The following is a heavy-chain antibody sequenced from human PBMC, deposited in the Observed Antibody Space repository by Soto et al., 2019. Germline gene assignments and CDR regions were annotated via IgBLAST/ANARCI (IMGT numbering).Heavy chain of an antibody. V-gene: IGHV3-30*18. J-gene: IGHJ4*02. CDR1: GFTFSSYG. D-gene: IGHD3-10*01. CDR3: AKLRDYYYGSGSYFPDY. CDR2: ISYDGSNK. Sequence: QVQLVESGGGVVQPGRSLRLSCAASGFTFSSYGMHWVRQDPGKGLEWVAVISYDGSNKYYADSVKGRFTISRDNSKNTLYLQMNSLRAEDTAVYYCAKLRDYYYGSGSYFPDYWGQGTLVTVSS.